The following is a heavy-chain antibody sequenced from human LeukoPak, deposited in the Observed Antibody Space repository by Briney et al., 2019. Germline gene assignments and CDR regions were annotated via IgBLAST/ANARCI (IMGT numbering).Heavy chain of an antibody. V-gene: IGHV1-69*05. CDR1: GGTFSSYA. J-gene: IGHJ6*03. D-gene: IGHD5-18*01. CDR2: IIPIFGTA. CDR3: ARYSYGYNYMDV. Sequence: SVKVSCKASGGTFSSYAISWVRQAPGQGLEWMGGIIPIFGTANYAQKFQGRVTITTDESTSTAYMELSSLRSEDTAVYYCARYSYGYNYMDVWGKGTTVTVSS.